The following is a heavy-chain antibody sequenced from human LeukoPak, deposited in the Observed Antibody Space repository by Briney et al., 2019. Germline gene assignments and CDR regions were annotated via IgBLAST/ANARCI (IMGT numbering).Heavy chain of an antibody. V-gene: IGHV3-73*01. Sequence: GGSLRLSCAASGFTFSGSAMHWVRQASGKGLEWVGRIRSKANGYATAYAASVKGRFTISRDDSKNTAYLQMNSLKTEDAAVYYCTRLRERGFHNDAFDIWGQGTMVTVSS. CDR3: TRLRERGFHNDAFDI. J-gene: IGHJ3*02. D-gene: IGHD3-10*01. CDR1: GFTFSGSA. CDR2: IRSKANGYAT.